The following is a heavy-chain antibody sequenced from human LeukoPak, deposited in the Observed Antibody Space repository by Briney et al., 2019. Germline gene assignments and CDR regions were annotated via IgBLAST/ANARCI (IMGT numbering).Heavy chain of an antibody. CDR2: IYWNDDK. J-gene: IGHJ5*02. Sequence: SGPTLVKPTQTLTLTCTFSGFSLSTSGVGVGWIRQPPGKALEWLALIYWNDDKRYSPSLKSRLTITKDTSKNQVVLTMTNMDPVDTATYYYAHARGGSYYGNWFDPWGQGTLVTVSS. CDR1: GFSLSTSGVG. D-gene: IGHD1-26*01. CDR3: AHARGGSYYGNWFDP. V-gene: IGHV2-5*01.